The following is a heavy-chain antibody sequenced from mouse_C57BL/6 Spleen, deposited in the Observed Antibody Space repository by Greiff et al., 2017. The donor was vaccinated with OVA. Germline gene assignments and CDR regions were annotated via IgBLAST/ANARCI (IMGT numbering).Heavy chain of an antibody. J-gene: IGHJ2*01. CDR1: GYTFTDYY. Sequence: LVEPGASVKMSCKASGYTFTDYYMNWVKQSHGKSLEWIGVINPYNGGTSYNQKFKGKATLTVDKSSSTAYMELNSLTSEDSAVYYCANDRPLDYWGQGTTLTVSS. D-gene: IGHD2-3*01. V-gene: IGHV1-19*01. CDR3: ANDRPLDY. CDR2: INPYNGGT.